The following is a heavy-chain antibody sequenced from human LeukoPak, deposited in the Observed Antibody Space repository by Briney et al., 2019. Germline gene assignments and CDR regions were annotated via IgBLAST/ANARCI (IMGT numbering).Heavy chain of an antibody. V-gene: IGHV4-38-2*02. CDR3: ARERPGSNYDYYYYYYMDV. D-gene: IGHD4-11*01. CDR1: GYSISSGYY. CDR2: IYHSGST. J-gene: IGHJ6*03. Sequence: PSETLSLTCTVSGYSISSGYYWGWIRQPPGKGLEWIGSIYHSGSTYYNPSLKSRVTISVDTSKNQFSLKLSSVTAADTAVYYCARERPGSNYDYYYYYYMDVWGKGTTVTVSS.